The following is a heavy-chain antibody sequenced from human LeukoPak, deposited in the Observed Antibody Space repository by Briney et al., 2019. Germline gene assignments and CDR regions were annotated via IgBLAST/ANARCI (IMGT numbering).Heavy chain of an antibody. CDR2: LYTSGST. J-gene: IGHJ5*02. Sequence: PSETLSLTCTVSGDSISSGSYYWTWIRQPAGKGLEWIGRLYTSGSTSYNPSLKSRVTISLDTSKNQFSLKLTSVNAADTAVYFCARDRGMTVARGVPSWFDPWGQGTLVTVSS. CDR1: GDSISSGSYY. V-gene: IGHV4-61*02. D-gene: IGHD3-10*01. CDR3: ARDRGMTVARGVPSWFDP.